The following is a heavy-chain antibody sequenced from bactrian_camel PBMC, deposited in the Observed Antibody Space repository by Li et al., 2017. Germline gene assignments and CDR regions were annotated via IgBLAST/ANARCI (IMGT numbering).Heavy chain of an antibody. V-gene: IGHV3S53*01. D-gene: IGHD3*01. CDR2: FNNDGST. J-gene: IGHJ4*01. CDR1: GYTASSHC. Sequence: HVQLVESGGGSVPAGGSLRLSCAASGYTASSHCMGWFRQAPGKEREAVATFNNDGSTTYAESVEGRFTISQDNARNTLYLQMNSLKPEDTAVYYCSAGENSEYYVDAYYGCRGGQGTQVTVS. CDR3: SAGENSEYYVDAYYGCR.